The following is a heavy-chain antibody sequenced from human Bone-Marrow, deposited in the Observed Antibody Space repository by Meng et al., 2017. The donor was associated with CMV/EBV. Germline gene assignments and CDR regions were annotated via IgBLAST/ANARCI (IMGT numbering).Heavy chain of an antibody. V-gene: IGHV3-48*04. CDR3: ARDAGDYEYGMDV. J-gene: IGHJ6*02. Sequence: GESLKISCAASGFTFSSYSMNWVRQAPGKGLEWVSYISGSSTTIYYADPVKGRFTISRDNAKNSLSLQLNSLRAEDTAVYYCARDAGDYEYGMDVWGQGTTVTVSS. CDR2: ISGSSTTI. CDR1: GFTFSSYS.